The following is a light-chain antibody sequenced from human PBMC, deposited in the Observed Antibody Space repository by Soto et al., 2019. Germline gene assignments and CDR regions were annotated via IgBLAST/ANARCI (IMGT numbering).Light chain of an antibody. CDR3: QTWVTGIHI. CDR1: SGHSNYA. Sequence: QPVLTQSPSASASLGASVKLTCTLSSGHSNYAIAWHQQQPEKGPRFLMKLNSDGSHSKGDGIPDRFSGSSSGAERYLTISTRQSEDEADDYCQTWVTGIHIFGGGTKLTVL. V-gene: IGLV4-69*01. CDR2: LNSDGSH. J-gene: IGLJ2*01.